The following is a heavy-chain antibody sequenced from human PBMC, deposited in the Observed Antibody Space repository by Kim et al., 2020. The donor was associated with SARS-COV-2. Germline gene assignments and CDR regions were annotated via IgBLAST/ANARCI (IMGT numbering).Heavy chain of an antibody. CDR2: IYYSGST. J-gene: IGHJ6*02. Sequence: SETLSLTRTVSGGSISSYYWSWIRQPPGKGLEWIGYIYYSGSTNYNPSLKSRVTISVDTSKNQFSLKLSSVTAADTAVYYCARGVGRFGELDYYYYGMDVWGQGTTVTVSS. CDR1: GGSISSYY. CDR3: ARGVGRFGELDYYYYGMDV. V-gene: IGHV4-59*13. D-gene: IGHD3-10*01.